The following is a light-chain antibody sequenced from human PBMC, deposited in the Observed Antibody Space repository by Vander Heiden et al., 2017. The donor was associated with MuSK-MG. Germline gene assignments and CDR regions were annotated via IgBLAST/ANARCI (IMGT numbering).Light chain of an antibody. CDR2: KAS. J-gene: IGKJ4*01. Sequence: DIQMTQSPSTLSASVGDRVSITCRASHSIGTSLAWYQQKPGKAPKFLIYKASSLESGVPSSFSGTGSGTEFTLTISSLQPDDFATYFCQQYHDYPPTFGGGTKVEIK. CDR1: HSIGTS. CDR3: QQYHDYPPT. V-gene: IGKV1-5*03.